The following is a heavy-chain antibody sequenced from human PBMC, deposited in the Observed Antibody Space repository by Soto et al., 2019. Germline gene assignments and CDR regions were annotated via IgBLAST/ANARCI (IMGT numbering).Heavy chain of an antibody. Sequence: EVQLVESGGGLVQPGGSLRLSCVASGFTFSDHYMDWVRQAPGEGLEWVGRIRNKVNSYTTEYAASVKGRFTISRHDSENSLYLEMNSLRTEDTAVYFCTRVRSSTWGLDAFDLWGQGTMLTVSS. J-gene: IGHJ3*01. CDR3: TRVRSSTWGLDAFDL. V-gene: IGHV3-72*01. CDR1: GFTFSDHY. CDR2: IRNKVNSYTT. D-gene: IGHD6-13*01.